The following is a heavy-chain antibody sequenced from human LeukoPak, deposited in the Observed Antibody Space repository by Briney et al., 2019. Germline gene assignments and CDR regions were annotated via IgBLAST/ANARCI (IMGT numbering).Heavy chain of an antibody. CDR1: GGSVSSGSYY. CDR3: ARGPKGYCSSTSCYTIGFDP. V-gene: IGHV4-61*01. J-gene: IGHJ5*02. CDR2: IYYSGST. D-gene: IGHD2-2*02. Sequence: SETLSLTCTVSGGSVSSGSYYWSWIRQPPGKGLEWIGYIYYSGSTNYNPSLKSRVTISVDTSKNQFSLKLSSVTAADTAVYYCARGPKGYCSSTSCYTIGFDPWGQGTLVTVPS.